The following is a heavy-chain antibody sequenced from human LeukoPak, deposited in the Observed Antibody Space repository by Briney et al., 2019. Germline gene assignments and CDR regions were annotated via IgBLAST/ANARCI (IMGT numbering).Heavy chain of an antibody. CDR2: ISSSSSTI. D-gene: IGHD1-26*01. CDR1: GFTFSSYS. CDR3: ARSIEGATDALDY. Sequence: PGGSLRLSCAASGFTFSSYSMNWVRQAPGKGLEWVSYISSSSSTIYYADSVKGRFTISRENAKNSLYLQMNSLRAEATAVYYCARSIEGATDALDYWCQGTLVTVSA. J-gene: IGHJ4*02. V-gene: IGHV3-48*04.